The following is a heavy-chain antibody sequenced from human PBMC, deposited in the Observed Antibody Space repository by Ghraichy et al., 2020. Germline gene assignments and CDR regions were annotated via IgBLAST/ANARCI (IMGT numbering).Heavy chain of an antibody. D-gene: IGHD3-3*01. CDR3: ARGYNFWSGYGADAFDF. CDR1: GGSFNPYY. J-gene: IGHJ3*01. V-gene: IGHV4-34*01. CDR2: INHSEST. Sequence: SETLSLTCAVYGGSFNPYYWSWIRQSPGKGLEWIGEINHSESTNYNPSFESRVIISVDTSKNQFSLKLPSVTAADTAVYYCARGYNFWSGYGADAFDFWGQGTMVTVSP.